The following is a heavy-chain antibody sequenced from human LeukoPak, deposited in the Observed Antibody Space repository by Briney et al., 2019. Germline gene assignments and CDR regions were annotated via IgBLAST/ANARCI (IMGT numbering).Heavy chain of an antibody. D-gene: IGHD6-6*01. CDR2: ISGSGGST. CDR3: ATRYSSSSFDY. J-gene: IGHJ4*02. Sequence: GGSLRLSCAASGFTLSSYAMSWVRQAPGKGLEWVSAISGSGGSTYYADSVKGRFTISRDNSKNTLYLQMNSLRAEDTAVYYCATRYSSSSFDYWGQGTLVTVSS. CDR1: GFTLSSYA. V-gene: IGHV3-23*01.